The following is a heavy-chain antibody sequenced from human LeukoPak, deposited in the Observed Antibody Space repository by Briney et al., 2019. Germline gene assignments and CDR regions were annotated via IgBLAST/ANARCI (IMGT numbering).Heavy chain of an antibody. Sequence: GGSLRLSCAASGFTFNNYGMHWVRQTPGKGLEWVAVIWFDGTNPYYADSVKGRFTVSRDNSKNTLYLQINSLRVEDTAVYYCAKDIYGSGSYYGNGLDVWGRGTTVTVSS. CDR2: IWFDGTNP. J-gene: IGHJ6*02. CDR1: GFTFNNYG. D-gene: IGHD3-10*01. CDR3: AKDIYGSGSYYGNGLDV. V-gene: IGHV3-33*06.